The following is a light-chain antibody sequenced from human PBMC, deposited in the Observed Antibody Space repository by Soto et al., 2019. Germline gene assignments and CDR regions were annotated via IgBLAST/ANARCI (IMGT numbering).Light chain of an antibody. V-gene: IGKV1-33*01. CDR3: QQYENLPT. Sequence: DIQITQSKFSISAFLLYTVPIIFQASQNINNYLNWYQQKPGRAPKLLIYDASNLEAGVPSRFRGSGSGTDFTFTISRLQPEDIATYYCQQYENLPTFGQGTRLETK. CDR1: QNINNY. J-gene: IGKJ5*01. CDR2: DAS.